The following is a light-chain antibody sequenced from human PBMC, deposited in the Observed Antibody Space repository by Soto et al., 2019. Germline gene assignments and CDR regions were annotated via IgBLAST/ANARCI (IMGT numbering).Light chain of an antibody. CDR3: LQRSNWPRT. CDR1: ESVNDY. Sequence: EIVLTQSPATLSLSPGESATLSCKASESVNDYVAWYQQKPGQAPRLFIYDSSHRATGIPGRFSGSGSGTDFNLTISSLEPEDLAVYYCLQRSNWPRTFGQGTKLEI. J-gene: IGKJ2*01. CDR2: DSS. V-gene: IGKV3-11*01.